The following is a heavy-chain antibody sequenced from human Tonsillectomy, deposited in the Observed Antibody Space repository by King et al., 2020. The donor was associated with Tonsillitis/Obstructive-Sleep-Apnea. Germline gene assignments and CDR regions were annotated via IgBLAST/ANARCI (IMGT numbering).Heavy chain of an antibody. CDR3: ARDSPDYDFYYFDY. CDR1: GFTVSNNY. CDR2: IYSGGTT. V-gene: IGHV3-66*01. D-gene: IGHD3-3*01. Sequence: VQLVESGGGLVQPGESLRLSCVVSGFTVSNNYMSWVRQAPGKGLEWVSVIYSGGTTYYADSVKGRFTISRDNSKNTVYLEMNSLRVEDTAVYYCARDSPDYDFYYFDYGGQGTQVTVPA. J-gene: IGHJ4*02.